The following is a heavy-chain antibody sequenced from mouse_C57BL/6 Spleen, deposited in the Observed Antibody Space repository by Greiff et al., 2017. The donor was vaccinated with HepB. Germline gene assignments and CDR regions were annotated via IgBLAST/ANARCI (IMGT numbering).Heavy chain of an antibody. CDR1: GYTFTDYY. D-gene: IGHD2-2*01. V-gene: IGHV1-34*01. CDR2: IYPNNGGN. Sequence: EVHLVESGPELVKPGASVKMSCKASGYTFTDYYMHWVKQSHGKSLEWIGYIYPNNGGNGYNQKFKGKATLTVYKSSSTAYMELRSLTSEDSAVYYCARGKGYDYAMDYWGQGTSVTVSS. CDR3: ARGKGYDYAMDY. J-gene: IGHJ4*01.